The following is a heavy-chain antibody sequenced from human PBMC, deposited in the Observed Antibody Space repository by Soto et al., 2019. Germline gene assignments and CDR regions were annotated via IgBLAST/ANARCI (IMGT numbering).Heavy chain of an antibody. CDR3: AKASSSWYPYYYGMDV. CDR1: GSTFSSYA. D-gene: IGHD6-13*01. CDR2: ISGSGGST. V-gene: IGHV3-23*01. J-gene: IGHJ6*02. Sequence: GGSLRLSCAASGSTFSSYAMSWVRQAPGKGLEWVSAISGSGGSTYYADSVKGRFTISRDNSKNTLYLQMNSLRAEDTAVYYCAKASSSWYPYYYGMDVWGQGTTVTVSS.